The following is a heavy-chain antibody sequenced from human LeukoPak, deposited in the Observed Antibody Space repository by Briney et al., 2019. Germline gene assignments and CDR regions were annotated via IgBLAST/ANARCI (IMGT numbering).Heavy chain of an antibody. V-gene: IGHV3-43*02. CDR1: GFTFDDYA. D-gene: IGHD3-3*01. CDR3: AKDGSDFWSGYNYYYYYGMDV. J-gene: IGHJ6*02. Sequence: GGSLRLSCAASGFTFDDYAMHWVRQAPGKGLEWVSLISGDGGSTYYADSVKGRFTISRDNSKNSLYLQMSSLRTEDTALYYCAKDGSDFWSGYNYYYYYGMDVWGQGTTVTVSS. CDR2: ISGDGGST.